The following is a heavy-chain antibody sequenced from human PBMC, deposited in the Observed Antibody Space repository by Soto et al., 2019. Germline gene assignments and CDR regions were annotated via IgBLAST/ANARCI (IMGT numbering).Heavy chain of an antibody. CDR2: IYYSGST. V-gene: IGHV4-39*01. CDR1: GGSISSSSYY. CDR3: ATSNWFDP. Sequence: QLQLQESGPGLVKPSETLSLTCTVSGGSISSSSYYWGWIRQPPGKGLEWIGIIYYSGSTYYNPSLKSRVTISVDTSKNQFSLKLSSVSATDTVVYYCATSNWFDPWGQGTLVTVSS. J-gene: IGHJ5*02.